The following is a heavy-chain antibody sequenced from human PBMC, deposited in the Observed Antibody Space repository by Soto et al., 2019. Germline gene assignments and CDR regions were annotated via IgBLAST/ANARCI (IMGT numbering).Heavy chain of an antibody. J-gene: IGHJ4*02. Sequence: GGSLRLCCAASGVTFSNYWMSWVRQAPGKGLEWVANIKQDGSEKYYVDSVKGRFTISRDNAKNSLYLQMNSLRAEDTAIYYCARSVMSVYWGQGTLVTVPQ. CDR2: IKQDGSEK. CDR1: GVTFSNYW. CDR3: ARSVMSVY. D-gene: IGHD2-8*01. V-gene: IGHV3-7*01.